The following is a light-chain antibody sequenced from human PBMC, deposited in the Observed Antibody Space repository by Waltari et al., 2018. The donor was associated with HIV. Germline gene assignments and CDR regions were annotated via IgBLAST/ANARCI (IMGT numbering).Light chain of an antibody. CDR3: YSEDMSKTQRV. V-gene: IGLV3-10*01. CDR1: ALPKRY. J-gene: IGLJ2*01. Sequence: SYELTQPPPVSVSPGQTATITCSGDALPKRYTYGYQQKPGRAPVLVIHDDRRRPSGIPERFSGSSAGTVATLTITGAQVDDEAVYYCYSEDMSKTQRVFGRGTKLTV. CDR2: DDR.